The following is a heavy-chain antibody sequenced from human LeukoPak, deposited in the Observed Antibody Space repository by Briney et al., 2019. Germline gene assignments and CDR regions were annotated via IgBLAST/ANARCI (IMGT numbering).Heavy chain of an antibody. CDR1: GVTLSSDA. Sequence: GGSLRLSCAASGVTLSSDAMSWVREAPGKGVGWGSAICGSGGSTYYADSVKGRFTISRDNSKNTLYLQMNSLRAEDTAVYYCAKGVSSVVYALNWFDPWGQGTLVTVSS. V-gene: IGHV3-23*01. D-gene: IGHD2-8*02. J-gene: IGHJ5*02. CDR2: ICGSGGST. CDR3: AKGVSSVVYALNWFDP.